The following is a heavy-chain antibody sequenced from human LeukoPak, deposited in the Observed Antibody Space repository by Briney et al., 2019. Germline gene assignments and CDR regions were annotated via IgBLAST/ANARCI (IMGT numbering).Heavy chain of an antibody. CDR1: GFTFSSYG. V-gene: IGHV3-30*03. J-gene: IGHJ4*02. D-gene: IGHD1-26*01. CDR3: AMGFIVGATYFDY. Sequence: GGSLRLSCAASGFTFSSYGMHWVRQAPGKGLEWVAVISYDGSNKYYADSVKGRFTISRDNSKNTLYLRMNSLRAEDTAVYYCAMGFIVGATYFDYWGQGTLVTVSS. CDR2: ISYDGSNK.